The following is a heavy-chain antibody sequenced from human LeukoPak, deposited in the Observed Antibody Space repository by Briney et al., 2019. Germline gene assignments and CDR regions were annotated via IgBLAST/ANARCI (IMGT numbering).Heavy chain of an antibody. CDR1: GYTFTSYD. D-gene: IGHD5-18*01. Sequence: ASVKVSCKASGYTFTSYDINWVRPATGQGLEWMGWMNPNSGNTGYAQKFQGRVTMTRNTSTSTAYMELSSLRSEDTAVYYCARGFYRRYSYGPVDYWGQGTLVTVSS. J-gene: IGHJ4*02. CDR2: MNPNSGNT. CDR3: ARGFYRRYSYGPVDY. V-gene: IGHV1-8*01.